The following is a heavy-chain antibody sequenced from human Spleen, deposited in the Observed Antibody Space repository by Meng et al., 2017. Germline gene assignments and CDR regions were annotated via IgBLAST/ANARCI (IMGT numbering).Heavy chain of an antibody. D-gene: IGHD4-11*01. Sequence: QVQVKQWGTGLLKPSETLYLTCVVSGGSFSDYYWSWIRQPPGKGLEWIGEINHSGSTNYNPSLESRATISVDTSQNNLSLKLSSVTAADSAVYYCARGPTTMAHDFDYWGQGTLVTVSS. CDR1: GGSFSDYY. CDR3: ARGPTTMAHDFDY. CDR2: INHSGST. J-gene: IGHJ4*02. V-gene: IGHV4-34*01.